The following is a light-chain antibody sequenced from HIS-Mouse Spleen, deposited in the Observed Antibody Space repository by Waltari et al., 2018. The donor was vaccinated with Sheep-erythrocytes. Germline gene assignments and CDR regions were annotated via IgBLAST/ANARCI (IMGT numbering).Light chain of an antibody. Sequence: EIVLTQSPATLSLSPGERATLSSRASQSVSSYLAWYQQTPGQAHRLLIYDASNRATGIPARFSGSGSGTDFTLTISSLEPEDFAVYYCQQRSNWYTFGQGTKLEIK. J-gene: IGKJ2*01. CDR1: QSVSSY. CDR2: DAS. CDR3: QQRSNWYT. V-gene: IGKV3-11*01.